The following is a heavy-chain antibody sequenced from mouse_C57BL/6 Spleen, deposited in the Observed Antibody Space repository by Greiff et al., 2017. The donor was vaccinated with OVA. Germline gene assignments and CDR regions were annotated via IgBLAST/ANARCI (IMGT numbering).Heavy chain of an antibody. CDR2: IRLKSDNYAT. CDR1: GFTFSNYW. D-gene: IGHD1-1*01. CDR3: TESTVEGY. V-gene: IGHV6-3*01. J-gene: IGHJ2*01. Sequence: EVKLEESGGGLVQPGGSMKLSCVASGFTFSNYWMNWVRQSPEKGLEWVAQIRLKSDNYATHYAESVKGRFTISRDDSKSSVYLQMNNLRAEDTGIYYCTESTVEGYWGQGTTLTVSS.